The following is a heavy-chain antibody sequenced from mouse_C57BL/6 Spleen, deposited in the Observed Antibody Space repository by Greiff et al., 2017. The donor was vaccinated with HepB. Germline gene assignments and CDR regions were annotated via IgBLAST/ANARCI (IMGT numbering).Heavy chain of an antibody. J-gene: IGHJ2*01. CDR2: INPNNGGT. CDR3: ARAGIYSNFYFDY. V-gene: IGHV1-26*01. D-gene: IGHD2-5*01. Sequence: EVQLQQSGPELVKPGASVKISCKASGYTFTDYYMNWVKQSHGKSLEWIGDINPNNGGTSYNQKFKGKATLTVDKSSSTAYMELRSLTSEDSAVYYCARAGIYSNFYFDYWGQGTTLTVSS. CDR1: GYTFTDYY.